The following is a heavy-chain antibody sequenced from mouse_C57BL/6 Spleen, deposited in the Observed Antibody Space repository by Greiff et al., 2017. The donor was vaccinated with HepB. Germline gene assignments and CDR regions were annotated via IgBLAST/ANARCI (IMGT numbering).Heavy chain of an antibody. Sequence: VQLQQSGPELVKPGASVKISCKASGYAFSSSWMNWVKQRPGKGLEWIGRIYPGDGDTNYNGKFKGKATLTADKSSSTAYMQLSSLTSEDSAVYFCARSGYGYDYYAMDYWGQGTSVTVSS. CDR3: ARSGYGYDYYAMDY. J-gene: IGHJ4*01. D-gene: IGHD2-2*01. V-gene: IGHV1-82*01. CDR1: GYAFSSSW. CDR2: IYPGDGDT.